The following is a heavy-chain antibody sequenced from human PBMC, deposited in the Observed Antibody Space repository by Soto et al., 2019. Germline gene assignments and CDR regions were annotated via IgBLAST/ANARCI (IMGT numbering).Heavy chain of an antibody. CDR1: GFTFSNYA. V-gene: IGHV3-23*01. CDR3: AKDPYSGSHYYFDS. Sequence: GGSLRLSCAASGFTFSNYAMSWVRQAPGKGLEWVSTIRGTDESTSYADSVKGRFTISRDNSESTLYLQMNSLRAEDTAVYYCAKDPYSGSHYYFDSWGQGTLVTVSS. D-gene: IGHD1-26*01. CDR2: IRGTDEST. J-gene: IGHJ4*02.